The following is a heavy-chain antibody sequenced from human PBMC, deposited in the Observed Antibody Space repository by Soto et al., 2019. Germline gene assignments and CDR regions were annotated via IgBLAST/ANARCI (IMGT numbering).Heavy chain of an antibody. D-gene: IGHD3-22*01. V-gene: IGHV3-23*01. CDR1: GFTFSSNA. Sequence: GSLRLSCAASGFTFSSNAMSWVRQAPGKGLEWLSAISGNGRNTYYADSVKGRFTISRDNSKSTLCLQMNSLRAEDTAVYYCAKEKYYYDIRTWLDAWGQGTLVTVSS. CDR2: ISGNGRNT. J-gene: IGHJ5*02. CDR3: AKEKYYYDIRTWLDA.